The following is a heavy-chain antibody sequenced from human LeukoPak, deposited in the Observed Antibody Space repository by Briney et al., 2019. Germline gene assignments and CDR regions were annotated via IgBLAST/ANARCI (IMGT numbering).Heavy chain of an antibody. CDR1: GGTFSSYA. J-gene: IGHJ6*04. D-gene: IGHD3-9*01. Sequence: ASVRVSCTASGGTFSSYAISWVRQAPGQGLEWMGGIIPIFGTANYAQKFQGRVTITADESTSTAYMELSSLRSEDTAVYYCASSIYDILTGYYPHYYYYYGMDVWGKGTTVTVSS. CDR2: IIPIFGTA. V-gene: IGHV1-69*13. CDR3: ASSIYDILTGYYPHYYYYYGMDV.